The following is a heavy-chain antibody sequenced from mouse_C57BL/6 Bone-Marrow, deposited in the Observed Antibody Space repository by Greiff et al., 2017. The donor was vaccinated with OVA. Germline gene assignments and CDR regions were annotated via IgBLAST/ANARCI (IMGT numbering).Heavy chain of an antibody. D-gene: IGHD1-1*01. CDR2: IDPSDSET. CDR1: GYTFTSYW. V-gene: IGHV1-52*01. Sequence: QVQLQQPGAELVRPGSSVKLSCKASGYTFTSYWLHWVKQRPIQGLEWIGNIDPSDSETHYNQKFKDKATLTVDKSSSTAYMQLSSLTSEDSAVYYCARAYGSSSFAYWGQGTLVTVSA. CDR3: ARAYGSSSFAY. J-gene: IGHJ3*01.